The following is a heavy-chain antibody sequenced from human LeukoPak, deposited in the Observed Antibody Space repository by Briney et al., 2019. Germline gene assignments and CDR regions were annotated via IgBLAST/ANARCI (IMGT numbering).Heavy chain of an antibody. CDR2: IKQDGSEK. Sequence: GGSLRLSCAASGLTFSSYWMSWVRQAPGKGLEWVANIKQDGSEKYYVDSVKGRFTISRDNAKNSLYLQMNSLRAEDTAVYYCARENGFGYYYYFDYWGQGTLVTVSS. CDR3: ARENGFGYYYYFDY. CDR1: GLTFSSYW. V-gene: IGHV3-7*01. D-gene: IGHD3-22*01. J-gene: IGHJ4*02.